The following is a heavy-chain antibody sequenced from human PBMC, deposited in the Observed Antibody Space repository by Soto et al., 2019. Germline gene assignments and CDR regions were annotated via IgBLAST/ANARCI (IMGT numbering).Heavy chain of an antibody. V-gene: IGHV4-59*01. CDR3: ARETRGYSGYDRYFDY. J-gene: IGHJ4*02. CDR1: GGSSRSYD. D-gene: IGHD5-12*01. Sequence: PSDTLSLTSTVSGGSSRSYDWTWIRQPPGKGLEWIGYIYYSGSTNYNPSLKSRVTISVDTSKNQFSLKLSSVTAADTAVYYCARETRGYSGYDRYFDYWGQGTLVT. CDR2: IYYSGST.